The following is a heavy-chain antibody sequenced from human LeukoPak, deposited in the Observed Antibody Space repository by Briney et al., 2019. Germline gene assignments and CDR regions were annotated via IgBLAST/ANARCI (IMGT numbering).Heavy chain of an antibody. J-gene: IGHJ4*02. Sequence: GRSLRLSCAASVFTFSSYGMNCVREAPGRGVEWVALIWYDGSNEYYVDSVKGRFTISRDNSKNTLYLQMNSLRVEDTAVYYCAAGDPVSYWGQGTLVSVSS. D-gene: IGHD4-17*01. V-gene: IGHV3-33*01. CDR2: IWYDGSNE. CDR3: AAGDPVSY. CDR1: VFTFSSYG.